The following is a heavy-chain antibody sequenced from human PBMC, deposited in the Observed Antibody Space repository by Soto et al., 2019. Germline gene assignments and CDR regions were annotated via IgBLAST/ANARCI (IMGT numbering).Heavy chain of an antibody. CDR2: IYYIGTT. CDR3: SRGSTYYGFLT. Sequence: QVQLQESGPGLVKPSQTLSLTCTVSGDSMGSGDYYWTWIRQPPGKGLEWIGYIYYIGTTFYNPSRESRVNISIDTSKNHSSPRLTSVTAADPAVYYCSRGSTYYGFLTWGQGTLVTVSS. D-gene: IGHD3-10*01. V-gene: IGHV4-30-4*01. CDR1: GDSMGSGDYY. J-gene: IGHJ5*02.